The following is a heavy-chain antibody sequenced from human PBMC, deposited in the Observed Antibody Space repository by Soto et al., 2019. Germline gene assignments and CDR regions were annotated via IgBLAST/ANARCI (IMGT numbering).Heavy chain of an antibody. CDR1: GFSLSTSGVG. V-gene: IGHV2-5*02. D-gene: IGHD3-9*01. CDR2: IYWDDDK. J-gene: IGHJ6*03. Sequence: QITLKESGPTLVNPTQTLTLTCTFSGFSLSTSGVGVGWIRQPPGKALEWLALIYWDDDKRYSPSLKSRLTITKDTSKNQVVLTMTNMDPVDTATYYCAHIREGYDILTGSAFYYDYMDVWGKGTTVTVSS. CDR3: AHIREGYDILTGSAFYYDYMDV.